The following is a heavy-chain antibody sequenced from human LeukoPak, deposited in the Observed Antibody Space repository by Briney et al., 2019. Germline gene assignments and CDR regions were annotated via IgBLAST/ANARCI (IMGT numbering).Heavy chain of an antibody. J-gene: IGHJ6*02. V-gene: IGHV4-59*01. CDR2: IYYSGST. D-gene: IGHD6-19*01. CDR3: ARDLVWDSGWHYYGMDV. Sequence: SETLSLTCTVSGGSISSYYWSWIRQPPGKGLEWIGYIYYSGSTNYNPSLKSRVTISVDTSKNQFSLKLSSVTAADTAVYYCARDLVWDSGWHYYGMDVWGQGTMVTVSS. CDR1: GGSISSYY.